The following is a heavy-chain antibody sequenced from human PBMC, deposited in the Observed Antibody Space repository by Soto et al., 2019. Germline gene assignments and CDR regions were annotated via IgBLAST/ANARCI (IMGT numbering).Heavy chain of an antibody. J-gene: IGHJ4*02. V-gene: IGHV4-59*08. CDR2: IYYSGST. D-gene: IGHD1-26*01. Sequence: PSETLSLTCTVSGGSISTYYWSWIRQPPGKGLEWIGYIYYSGSTNYNPSLKSRVTISIDTSKNQFSLKLSSVTAADTAVYYCARAALVRHFDYWGQGTLVTVSS. CDR1: GGSISTYY. CDR3: ARAALVRHFDY.